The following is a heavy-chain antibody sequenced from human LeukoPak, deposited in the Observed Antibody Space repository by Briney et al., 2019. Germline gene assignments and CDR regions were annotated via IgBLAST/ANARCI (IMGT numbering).Heavy chain of an antibody. CDR2: ISGSGGST. CDR3: AIFGVVTSTFDY. Sequence: GGSLRLSCAASGFTFSSYAMSWVRQAPGKGLEWVSAISGSGGSTYYADSVKGRFTISRDNSKNTLYLQMNSLRAEDTAVYYCAIFGVVTSTFDYWGQGTLVTVSS. CDR1: GFTFSSYA. J-gene: IGHJ4*02. V-gene: IGHV3-23*01. D-gene: IGHD3-3*01.